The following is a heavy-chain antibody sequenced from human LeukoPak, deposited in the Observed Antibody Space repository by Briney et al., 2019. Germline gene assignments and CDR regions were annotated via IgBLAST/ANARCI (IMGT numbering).Heavy chain of an antibody. CDR3: AKERGRVREHAFDI. CDR2: VEVSGSS. J-gene: IGHJ3*02. Sequence: SETLSLTCTVSGGSISSYYWSWIRQPPGKGLEWVGYVEVSGSSTYTPSLKSRVTISGDTSKNQFSLNLSSVTAADTAVYYCAKERGRVREHAFDIWGQGTMVTVSS. CDR1: GGSISSYY. V-gene: IGHV4-59*01. D-gene: IGHD3-10*01.